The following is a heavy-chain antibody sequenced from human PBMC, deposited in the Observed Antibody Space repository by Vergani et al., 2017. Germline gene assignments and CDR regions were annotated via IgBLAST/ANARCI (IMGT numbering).Heavy chain of an antibody. CDR1: GGTFSSYA. D-gene: IGHD3-22*01. J-gene: IGHJ6*02. V-gene: IGHV1-69*17. Sequence: QVQLVQSGAEVKKPGSSVKVSCKASGGTFSSYAISWVRQAPGQGLEWMGGIIPIFGIANYAQKFQGRVTITADKSTSTAYMELSSLRSEDTAVYYCARFYYYDSSGYAKYYYYGMDVWGQGTTVTVSS. CDR2: IIPIFGIA. CDR3: ARFYYYDSSGYAKYYYYGMDV.